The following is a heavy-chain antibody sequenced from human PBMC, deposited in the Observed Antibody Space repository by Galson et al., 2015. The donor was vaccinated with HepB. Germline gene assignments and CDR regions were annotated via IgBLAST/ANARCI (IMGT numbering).Heavy chain of an antibody. D-gene: IGHD5-12*01. CDR2: INHSGST. Sequence: ETLSLTCAVYGGSFSGYYWSWIRQPPGKGLEWIGEINHSGSTNYNPSLKSRVTISVDKSKNQFSLKLSSVTAADTAVYYCARDPSGQIDYWGQGTLVTVSS. CDR1: GGSFSGYY. V-gene: IGHV4-34*01. J-gene: IGHJ4*02. CDR3: ARDPSGQIDY.